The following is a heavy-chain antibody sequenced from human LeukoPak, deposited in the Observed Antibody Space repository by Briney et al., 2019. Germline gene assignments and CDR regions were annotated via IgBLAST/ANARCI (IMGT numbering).Heavy chain of an antibody. CDR1: GGSISSGGYS. J-gene: IGHJ4*02. D-gene: IGHD5-24*01. Sequence: SQTLSLTCAVSGGSISSGGYSWSWLRQPPGKGLEWIGYIYHSGSTYYNPSLKSRVTISVDRSKNQFSLKLSSVTAADTAVYYCAREGDGYNSFDYWGQGTLVTVSS. V-gene: IGHV4-30-2*01. CDR2: IYHSGST. CDR3: AREGDGYNSFDY.